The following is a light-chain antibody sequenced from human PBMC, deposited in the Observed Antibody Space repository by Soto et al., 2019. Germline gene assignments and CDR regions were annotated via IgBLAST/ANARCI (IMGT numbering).Light chain of an antibody. CDR3: QQRASWPYT. Sequence: EIVLTQSPGTLSLSPGEGATLSCRASHAVSVSLVWYRQRPGQSPRLLIHDASNRATGISARFSGSGSGTDFTLTIRSLEPEESALYYCQQRASWPYTSGQGTKLEIK. CDR2: DAS. V-gene: IGKV3-11*01. CDR1: HAVSVS. J-gene: IGKJ2*01.